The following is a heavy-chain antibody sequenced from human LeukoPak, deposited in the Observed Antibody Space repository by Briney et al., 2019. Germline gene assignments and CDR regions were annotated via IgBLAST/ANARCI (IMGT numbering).Heavy chain of an antibody. CDR2: IRGDGSIA. Sequence: GGSLRLSCAASGFTFSTYWMHWVRQAPGKGLVWVSRIRGDGSIAIYADSVKGRLTISRDNAKNTLYLQMNSLRAEDTAVYYCARADSSGWYAFQHWGQGTLVTVSS. CDR1: GFTFSTYW. J-gene: IGHJ1*01. CDR3: ARADSSGWYAFQH. D-gene: IGHD6-19*01. V-gene: IGHV3-74*01.